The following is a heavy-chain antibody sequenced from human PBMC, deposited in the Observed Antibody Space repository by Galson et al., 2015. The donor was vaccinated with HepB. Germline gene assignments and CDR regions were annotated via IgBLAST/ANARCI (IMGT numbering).Heavy chain of an antibody. CDR2: IDSSSTII. CDR1: GFTFSSYN. V-gene: IGHV3-48*01. D-gene: IGHD3-10*01. Sequence: SLRLSCAASGFTFSSYNMNWVRQAPEKGLEWISYIDSSSTIIYYADSVKGRFTISRGNAKNSLYLQMNSLRAEDTGIYYCARDRGGSGSHLSYYYDMDVWGQGTTVTVSS. J-gene: IGHJ6*02. CDR3: ARDRGGSGSHLSYYYDMDV.